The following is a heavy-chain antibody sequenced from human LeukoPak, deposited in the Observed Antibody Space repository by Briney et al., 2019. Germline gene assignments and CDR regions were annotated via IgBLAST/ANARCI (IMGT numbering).Heavy chain of an antibody. CDR2: ITGSGGTT. CDR1: GFTFSSYA. V-gene: IGHV3-23*01. Sequence: TGGSLRLSCVASGFTFSSYAMSWVRQAPGKGLEWVSAITGSGGTTYYADSVKGRFTISRDNSKNTLYLQMDSLRAEDTAVYYCAELKSWYHDYWGQGTLVTVSS. D-gene: IGHD6-13*01. CDR3: AELKSWYHDY. J-gene: IGHJ4*02.